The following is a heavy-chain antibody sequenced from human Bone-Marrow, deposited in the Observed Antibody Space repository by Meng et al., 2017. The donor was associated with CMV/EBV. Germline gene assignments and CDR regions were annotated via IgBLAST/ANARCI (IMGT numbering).Heavy chain of an antibody. Sequence: SCAASGFTFSSYGMHWVRQAPGKGLEWVAVIWYDGSNKYYADSVKGRFTISRDNSKNTLYLQMNSLRAEDTAVYYCAKGHPYYYYGMDVWGQGTTVTVSS. J-gene: IGHJ6*02. CDR3: AKGHPYYYYGMDV. CDR1: GFTFSSYG. CDR2: IWYDGSNK. V-gene: IGHV3-33*06.